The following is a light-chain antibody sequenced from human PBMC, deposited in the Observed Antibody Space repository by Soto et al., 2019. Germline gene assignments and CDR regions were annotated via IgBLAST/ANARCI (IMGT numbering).Light chain of an antibody. CDR1: NSNIGSNF. CDR3: AAWDDSLSGWV. CDR2: STN. V-gene: IGLV1-47*02. Sequence: QSVLTQPPSASGTPGQGVTISCYGSNSNIGSNFVHWYQQVPGTAPKLLLYSTNQRPSGVHDRFSGSKSGISASLAISGLRSEDEADYYCAAWDDSLSGWVFGGGTKLTV. J-gene: IGLJ3*02.